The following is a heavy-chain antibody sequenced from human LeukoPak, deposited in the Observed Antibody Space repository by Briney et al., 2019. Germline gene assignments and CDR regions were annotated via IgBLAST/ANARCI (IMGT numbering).Heavy chain of an antibody. CDR1: GGSISSYY. CDR3: ASSPNPRGAFDI. Sequence: SETLSVTCTVSGGSISSYYWSWIRQPAGKGVEWIGRIYTSGRTNYNPSLKSRVTMSVDTSKNQFSLKLSSVTAADTAVYYCASSPNPRGAFDIWGQGTMVTVSS. J-gene: IGHJ3*02. CDR2: IYTSGRT. V-gene: IGHV4-4*07.